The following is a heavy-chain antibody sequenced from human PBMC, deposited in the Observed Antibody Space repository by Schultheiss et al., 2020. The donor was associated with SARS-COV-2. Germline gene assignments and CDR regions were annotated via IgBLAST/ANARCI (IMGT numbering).Heavy chain of an antibody. J-gene: IGHJ4*02. D-gene: IGHD3-16*01. V-gene: IGHV4-59*01. CDR3: ARRGRGASPDY. Sequence: SETLSLTCTISGGSISSYYWNWIRQSPGKGLEWIGYVYHSGITNYNPSLKSRVTISVDKSKNQFSLKLSSVTAADTAVYYCARRGRGASPDYWGQGTLVTVSS. CDR2: VYHSGIT. CDR1: GGSISSYY.